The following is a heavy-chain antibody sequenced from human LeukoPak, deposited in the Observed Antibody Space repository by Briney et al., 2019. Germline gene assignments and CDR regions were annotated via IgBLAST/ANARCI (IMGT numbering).Heavy chain of an antibody. Sequence: SETLSLTCTVSGGSISSYYWSWLRQPPGKRLEWLVYIYYSGSTNYNPSLKSRVTISVDTSKNQFSLKLSSVTSADTAVYYCARAKTPYGSGSFGYWGQGTLVTVSS. D-gene: IGHD3-10*01. CDR3: ARAKTPYGSGSFGY. V-gene: IGHV4-59*01. CDR1: GGSISSYY. CDR2: IYYSGST. J-gene: IGHJ4*02.